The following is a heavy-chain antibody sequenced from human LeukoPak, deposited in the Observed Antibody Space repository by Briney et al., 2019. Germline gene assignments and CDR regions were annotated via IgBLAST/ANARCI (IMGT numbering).Heavy chain of an antibody. CDR3: ARVGPRYDSSGYYYYFDY. CDR1: RFTFSSYG. D-gene: IGHD3-22*01. V-gene: IGHV3-33*01. CDR2: IWYDGSNK. J-gene: IGHJ4*02. Sequence: PGRSLRLSCAASRFTFSSYGMHWVTQAPRKGLEGVAVIWYDGSNKHYADSVKGRFTISRDNSKNTLYLQMNRLSAEDSAVCYCARVGPRYDSSGYYYYFDYGGQGTLVTVSS.